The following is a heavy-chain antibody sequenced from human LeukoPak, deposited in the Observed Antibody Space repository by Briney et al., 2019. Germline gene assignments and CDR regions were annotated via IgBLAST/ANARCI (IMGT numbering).Heavy chain of an antibody. J-gene: IGHJ3*02. V-gene: IGHV3-23*01. Sequence: GGSLRLSCAASGFTFSSYAMSWVRQAPGKGLEWVSAISGSGGSTYYADSVKGRFTVSRDNSKNTLYLQMNSLRAEDTAVYYCAKDSSSSFDAFDIWGQGTMVTVSS. D-gene: IGHD6-6*01. CDR1: GFTFSSYA. CDR2: ISGSGGST. CDR3: AKDSSSSFDAFDI.